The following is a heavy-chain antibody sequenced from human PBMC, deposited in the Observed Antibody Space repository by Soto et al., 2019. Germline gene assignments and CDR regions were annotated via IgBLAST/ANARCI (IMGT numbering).Heavy chain of an antibody. CDR1: GYNFTNYW. Sequence: PGESLKISCKGSGYNFTNYWLGWVRQMPGKGPEWMGIIYPGDSDTKYNPSFQGQVTISADKSITTTYLQWSSLKASDTAIYYCAASIFYYGMDVWGQGTTVTVSS. V-gene: IGHV5-51*01. CDR2: IYPGDSDT. J-gene: IGHJ6*02. CDR3: AASIFYYGMDV.